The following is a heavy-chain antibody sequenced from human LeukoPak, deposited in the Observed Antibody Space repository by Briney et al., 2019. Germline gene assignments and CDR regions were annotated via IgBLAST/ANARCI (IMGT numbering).Heavy chain of an antibody. CDR1: RGTFITYA. D-gene: IGHD6-19*01. J-gene: IGHJ3*02. Sequence: SSVKVSCKASRGTFITYAINWVRQAPGQGLEWMGGIIPIFGTANYAQKFQGRVRITADESTSTAYMELSSLRSENTAVYYCASSSGWGGDAFDIWGQGTMVTVSS. V-gene: IGHV1-69*01. CDR3: ASSSGWGGDAFDI. CDR2: IIPIFGTA.